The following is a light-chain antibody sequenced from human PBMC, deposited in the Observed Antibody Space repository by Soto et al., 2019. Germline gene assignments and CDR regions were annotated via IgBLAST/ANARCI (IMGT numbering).Light chain of an antibody. Sequence: IQMTQSPSSLSASVGDRVTLPXRASPGIRLDFNWYQQEPGXAPKXXXYYXSTLHSGVPSRFSGTKSGTDFTLTITSLQPEDFATYYCQQFYSATRTFGQGTRLEIK. CDR3: QQFYSATRT. CDR1: PGIRLD. CDR2: YXS. V-gene: IGKV1-39*01. J-gene: IGKJ5*01.